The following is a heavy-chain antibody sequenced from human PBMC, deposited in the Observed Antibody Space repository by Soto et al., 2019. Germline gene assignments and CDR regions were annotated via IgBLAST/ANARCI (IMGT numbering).Heavy chain of an antibody. D-gene: IGHD6-19*01. Sequence: VKVSCKASGATFSDYDINWVRQAPGQGLEWMGWIHLGSRKTSFAQKLQGRLTMTGGTSIDTAYMGLTSLTSEDTAVYYCAITPGWFAGMAVWGQGTTVTV. CDR3: AITPGWFAGMAV. J-gene: IGHJ6*02. CDR2: IHLGSRKT. V-gene: IGHV1-8*01. CDR1: GATFSDYD.